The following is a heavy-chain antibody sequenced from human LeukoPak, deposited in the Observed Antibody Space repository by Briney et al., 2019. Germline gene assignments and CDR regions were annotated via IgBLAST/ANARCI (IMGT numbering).Heavy chain of an antibody. Sequence: GGSLRLSCAASGFTVNNKYMTWVRQAPGKGLEWVSSISSSSSYIYYADSVKGRFTISRDNAKNSLYLQMNSLRAEDTAVYYCARPSYGSFDYWGQGTLVTVSS. CDR3: ARPSYGSFDY. CDR2: ISSSSSYI. V-gene: IGHV3-21*01. D-gene: IGHD5-18*01. CDR1: GFTVNNKY. J-gene: IGHJ4*02.